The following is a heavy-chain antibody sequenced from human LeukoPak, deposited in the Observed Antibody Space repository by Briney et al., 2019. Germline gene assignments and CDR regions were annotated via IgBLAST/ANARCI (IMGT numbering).Heavy chain of an antibody. CDR2: ISSSSSTI. CDR3: AREPFYGDYVSGY. Sequence: GGSLRLSCAASGFTFSSYSMNWVRQAPGKGLEWVSYISSSSSTIYYADSVKGRFTISRDNAKNSLYLQMNSLRAEDTAVYYCAREPFYGDYVSGYWGQGTLVTVSS. CDR1: GFTFSSYS. D-gene: IGHD4-17*01. J-gene: IGHJ4*02. V-gene: IGHV3-48*01.